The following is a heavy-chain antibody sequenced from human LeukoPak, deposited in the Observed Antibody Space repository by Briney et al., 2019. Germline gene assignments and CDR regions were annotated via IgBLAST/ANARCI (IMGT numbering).Heavy chain of an antibody. CDR1: GDSVSSNSGA. CDR3: VRSFHSNYFDH. J-gene: IGHJ4*02. CDR2: TYYRSKWYS. D-gene: IGHD6-13*01. Sequence: SQTLSLTCVISGDSVSSNSGAWHWIRQSPSRGLEWLGRTYYRSKWYSDYAVSVKGRTTISPDTSENQFSLQLNSVTPEDTAMYYCVRSFHSNYFDHWGQGTLVTVSS. V-gene: IGHV6-1*01.